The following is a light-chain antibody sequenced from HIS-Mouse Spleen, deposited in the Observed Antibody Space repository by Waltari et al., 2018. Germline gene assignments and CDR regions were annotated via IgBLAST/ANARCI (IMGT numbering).Light chain of an antibody. V-gene: IGLV2-14*03. CDR2: DVS. J-gene: IGLJ1*01. CDR3: SSYTSSSTYV. Sequence: QSALTQPASVSGSPGQSITISCTGTSSDVGGYNYGSWYQQHPGKAPKLMIYDVSNRPSGVSNRFSGSKSGNTASLTISGLRAEDEADYYCSSYTSSSTYVFGTGTKVTVL. CDR1: SSDVGGYNY.